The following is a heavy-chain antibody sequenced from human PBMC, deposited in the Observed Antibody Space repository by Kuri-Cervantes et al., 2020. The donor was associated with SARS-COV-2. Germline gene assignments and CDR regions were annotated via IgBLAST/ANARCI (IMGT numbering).Heavy chain of an antibody. CDR1: GFTFSSYA. V-gene: IGHV3-23*01. Sequence: GGSLRLSCAASGFTFSSYAMSWVRQAPGKGLEWVSAISGSGGSTYYADSVKGRFTISRDNSKNTLYLQMNSLRAEDTAVYYCARGRGYCSSTSCYEFDYWGQGTLVTVSS. CDR3: ARGRGYCSSTSCYEFDY. D-gene: IGHD2-2*01. J-gene: IGHJ4*02. CDR2: ISGSGGST.